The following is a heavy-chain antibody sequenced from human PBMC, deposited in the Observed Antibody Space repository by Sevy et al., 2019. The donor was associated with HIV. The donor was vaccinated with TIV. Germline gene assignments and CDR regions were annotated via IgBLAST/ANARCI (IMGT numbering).Heavy chain of an antibody. V-gene: IGHV3-23*01. J-gene: IGHJ4*02. CDR2: ISGSGGRI. CDR1: GFTFISYA. D-gene: IGHD2-2*01. CDR3: AKDQGYCSSTSCYSDY. Sequence: GGSLRLSCAASGFTFISYAMSWVRQAPGKGLEWVSAISGSGGRIYYADSVKGRFTISRDNSKNTLYLQMNSLRAEDTAVYHCAKDQGYCSSTSCYSDYWGQGTLVTVSS.